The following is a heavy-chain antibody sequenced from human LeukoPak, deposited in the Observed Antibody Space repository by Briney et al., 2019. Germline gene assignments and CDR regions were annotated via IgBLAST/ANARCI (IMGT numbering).Heavy chain of an antibody. CDR3: ARAASSGWDLDY. D-gene: IGHD6-19*01. CDR2: MNPNSGST. V-gene: IGHV1-8*01. Sequence: ASVKVSCKASGYTFTSYDINWVRQATGQGLEWMGWMNPNSGSTGYAQKFQGRVTMTRDTSLSTAYMELSRLRSDDTAVYYCARAASSGWDLDYWGQGTLVTVSS. J-gene: IGHJ4*02. CDR1: GYTFTSYD.